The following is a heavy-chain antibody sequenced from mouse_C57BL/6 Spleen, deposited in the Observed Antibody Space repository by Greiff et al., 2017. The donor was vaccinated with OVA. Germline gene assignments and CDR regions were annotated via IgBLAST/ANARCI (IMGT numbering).Heavy chain of an antibody. Sequence: QVHVKQPGAELVKPGASVKMSCKASGYTFTSYLITWVKQRPGQGLEWIGDIYPGSGSTNYNEKFKSKATLTVDTSSSTAYMQLSSLTSEDSAVYYCARRVDGYFYFDYWGQGTTLTVSS. CDR1: GYTFTSYL. J-gene: IGHJ2*01. V-gene: IGHV1-55*01. CDR2: IYPGSGST. D-gene: IGHD2-3*01. CDR3: ARRVDGYFYFDY.